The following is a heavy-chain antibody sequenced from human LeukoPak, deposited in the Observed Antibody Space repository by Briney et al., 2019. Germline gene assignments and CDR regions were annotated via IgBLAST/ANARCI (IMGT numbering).Heavy chain of an antibody. CDR3: ARHPRWTTHYFDY. J-gene: IGHJ4*02. V-gene: IGHV4-61*02. Sequence: PSETLSLTCTVSGGSISSGSYYWSWIRQPAGKGLEWIGRIYTSGSTNYNPSLKSRVTISVDTSKNQFSLKLSSVTAADTAVYYCARHPRWTTHYFDYWGQGTLVTVSS. CDR2: IYTSGST. D-gene: IGHD2-15*01. CDR1: GGSISSGSYY.